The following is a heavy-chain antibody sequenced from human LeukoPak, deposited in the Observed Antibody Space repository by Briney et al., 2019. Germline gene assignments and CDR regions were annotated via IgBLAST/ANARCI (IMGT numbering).Heavy chain of an antibody. J-gene: IGHJ4*02. V-gene: IGHV3-23*01. CDR3: AKDGGRVVTARNFDY. CDR1: GFTFSSYA. D-gene: IGHD2-21*02. Sequence: GGALRLSCAASGFTFSSYAMSWVRQAPGKGLEWVSAISCSGGSTYYADCVKGRFTISRDNSKNTLYLQMSSLRAEDTAVYYCAKDGGRVVTARNFDYWGQGTLVTVSS. CDR2: ISCSGGST.